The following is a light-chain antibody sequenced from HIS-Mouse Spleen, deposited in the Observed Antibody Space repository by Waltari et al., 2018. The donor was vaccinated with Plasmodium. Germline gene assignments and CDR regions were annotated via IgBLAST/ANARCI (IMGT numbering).Light chain of an antibody. J-gene: IGKJ2*01. CDR3: QQYDNLPYT. Sequence: DIQMTQSPSSLSASVGDRVTLPCQASQDISNYLNWYQQKPGKAPKLLIYDASNFETGVPSRFSGSGSGTDFTFTISSLQPEDIATYYCQQYDNLPYTFGQGTKLEIK. V-gene: IGKV1-33*01. CDR2: DAS. CDR1: QDISNY.